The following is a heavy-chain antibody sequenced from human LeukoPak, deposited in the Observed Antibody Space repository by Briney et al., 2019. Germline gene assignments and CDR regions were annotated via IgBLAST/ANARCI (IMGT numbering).Heavy chain of an antibody. CDR2: ISGSGSAT. CDR1: GFNFRSYA. CDR3: AKDQYGEAFDI. J-gene: IGHJ3*02. Sequence: GGSLKLPFAASGFNFRSYAMNWVPQAPGKGLGWVSAISGSGSATYYAHSVKGRFTISRDNSKNTRYLQMNSLRAEDTAVYYCAKDQYGEAFDIWGPGTMVTVSS. V-gene: IGHV3-23*01. D-gene: IGHD4-17*01.